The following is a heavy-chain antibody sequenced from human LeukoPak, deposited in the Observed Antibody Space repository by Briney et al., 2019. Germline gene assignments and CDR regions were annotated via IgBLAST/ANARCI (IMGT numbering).Heavy chain of an antibody. CDR1: GFIFSDYY. V-gene: IGHV3-11*01. Sequence: GGSLRLSCAASGFIFSDYYMSWVRQAPGKGLEWLSYISNTGSTIDYADSVKGRFTISRDNAKNSLYLQMNSLRAEDTAVYYCARRYYYGWGSHFDSWGQGTPVTVSS. D-gene: IGHD3-10*01. J-gene: IGHJ4*02. CDR2: ISNTGSTI. CDR3: ARRYYYGWGSHFDS.